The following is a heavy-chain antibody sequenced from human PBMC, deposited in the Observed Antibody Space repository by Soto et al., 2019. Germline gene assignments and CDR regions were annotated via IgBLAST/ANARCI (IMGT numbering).Heavy chain of an antibody. Sequence: GASVKVSCKASGYTFTSYGISWVRQAPGQGLEWMGWISAYNGNTNYAQKLQGRVTMTTDTSTSTAYMELRSLRSDDTAVYYCAAPISSSWPDAFVIWGQGTMVTVSS. V-gene: IGHV1-18*04. CDR3: AAPISSSWPDAFVI. CDR2: ISAYNGNT. J-gene: IGHJ3*02. CDR1: GYTFTSYG. D-gene: IGHD6-13*01.